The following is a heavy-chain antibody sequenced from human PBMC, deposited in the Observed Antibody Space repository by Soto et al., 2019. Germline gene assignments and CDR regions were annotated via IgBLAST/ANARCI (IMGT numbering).Heavy chain of an antibody. CDR3: ARGRYGDY. CDR1: GYTFTSYG. J-gene: IGHJ4*02. D-gene: IGHD1-1*01. Sequence: QVHLVQSGPEVKKPGASVRVSCKASGYTFTSYGITWARQAPGQGLEWMGWISAHNGNRDYAQKLQGRVIVTRDTSTSTAYMELRSLRSDDTAVYYCARGRYGDYWGQGALVTVSS. CDR2: ISAHNGNR. V-gene: IGHV1-18*01.